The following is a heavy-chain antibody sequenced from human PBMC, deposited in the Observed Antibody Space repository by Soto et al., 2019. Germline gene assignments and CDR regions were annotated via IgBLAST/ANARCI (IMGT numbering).Heavy chain of an antibody. CDR1: GFPFISYG. CDR2: IWYDGSNK. Sequence: PGGSLRLSCAASGFPFISYGMHWVRQAPGKGLDWVGVIWYDGSNKDYAESVKGRFTISRDNSKNMLYLQMNSLRVDDTAVYYCASSINWGQGTLVTVSS. CDR3: ASSIN. V-gene: IGHV3-33*03. J-gene: IGHJ4*02.